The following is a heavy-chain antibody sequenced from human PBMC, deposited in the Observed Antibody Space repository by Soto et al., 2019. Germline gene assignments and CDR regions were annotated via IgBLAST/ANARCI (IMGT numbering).Heavy chain of an antibody. Sequence: GGSLRLSCAASGFTFSNYAMRWVRQAPGKGLQWVSGISSNGVSTYYADSVKGRFTISRDNSKNTLFLQMNSLRAEDTAVYYCAKITVRQWLLSRYFDYWGQGSPVTVSS. J-gene: IGHJ4*02. CDR1: GFTFSNYA. CDR2: ISSNGVST. V-gene: IGHV3-23*01. CDR3: AKITVRQWLLSRYFDY. D-gene: IGHD3-3*01.